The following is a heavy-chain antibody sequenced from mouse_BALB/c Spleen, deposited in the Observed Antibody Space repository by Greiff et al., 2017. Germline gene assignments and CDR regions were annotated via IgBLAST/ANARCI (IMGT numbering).Heavy chain of an antibody. CDR2: ISSGGGNT. Sequence: EVQLVESGGGLVKPGGSLKLSCAASGFTFSSYTMSWVRQTPEKRLEWVATISSGGGNTYYPDSVKGRFTISRDNAKNNLYLQMSSLRSEDTALYYCARRYYGSSYSYYFDYWGQGTTLTVSS. D-gene: IGHD1-1*01. CDR3: ARRYYGSSYSYYFDY. CDR1: GFTFSSYT. V-gene: IGHV5-9*03. J-gene: IGHJ2*01.